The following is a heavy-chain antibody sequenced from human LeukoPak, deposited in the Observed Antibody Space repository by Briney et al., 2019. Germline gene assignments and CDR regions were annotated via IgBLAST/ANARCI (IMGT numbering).Heavy chain of an antibody. Sequence: GGSLRLSCAASGFTFDKYSMNWVRQAPGKGLDWVSHISSASITIYYADSVKGRFTISRDNAKSSLYLHMTSLRAEDTALYYCARDYYRSGSYAVDSWGQGTLVTVSS. CDR1: GFTFDKYS. J-gene: IGHJ4*02. CDR2: ISSASITI. V-gene: IGHV3-48*01. CDR3: ARDYYRSGSYAVDS. D-gene: IGHD3-10*01.